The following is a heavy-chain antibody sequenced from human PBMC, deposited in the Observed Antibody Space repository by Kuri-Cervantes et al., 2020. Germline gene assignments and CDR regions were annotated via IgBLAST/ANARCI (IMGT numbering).Heavy chain of an antibody. V-gene: IGHV3-21*03. CDR3: AKGPDTAMVPYFYYMDV. J-gene: IGHJ6*03. Sequence: GESLKISCAASGLTFSSYTMNWVRQAPGKGLEWVSSISSSRSYSGSGHIYYADSVKGRFTVSRDNAKNSLYLQMNSLRAEDTAVYYCAKGPDTAMVPYFYYMDVWGKGTAVTVSS. D-gene: IGHD5-18*01. CDR1: GLTFSSYT. CDR2: ISSSRSYSGSGHI.